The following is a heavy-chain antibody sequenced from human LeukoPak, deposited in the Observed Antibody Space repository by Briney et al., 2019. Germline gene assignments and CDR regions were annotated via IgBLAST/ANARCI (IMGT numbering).Heavy chain of an antibody. CDR3: ARGDYYYYYMDV. CDR2: MNPNSGNT. CDR1: GYTFTSYD. Sequence: ASVKVSCKASGYTFTSYDINWVRQATGQGLEWMGWMNPNSGNTGYAQKFQGRVTITRNTSISTAYMELSSLRSEDTAVYYCARGDYYYYYMDVWGKGTTVTVSS. V-gene: IGHV1-8*03. J-gene: IGHJ6*03.